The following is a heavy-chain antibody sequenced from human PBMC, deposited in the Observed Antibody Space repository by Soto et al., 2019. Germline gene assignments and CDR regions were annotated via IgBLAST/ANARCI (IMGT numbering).Heavy chain of an antibody. V-gene: IGHV1-69*13. CDR1: GGTFSSYA. J-gene: IGHJ6*02. CDR2: IIPIFGTA. D-gene: IGHD1-26*01. CDR3: AREPYIVAARPPLYYYYGMDV. Sequence: SVKVSCKASGGTFSSYAISWVRQAPGQGLEWMGGIIPIFGTANYAQKFQGRVTITADESTSTAYMELSSLRSEDTPVYYCAREPYIVAARPPLYYYYGMDVWGQGTTVTVSS.